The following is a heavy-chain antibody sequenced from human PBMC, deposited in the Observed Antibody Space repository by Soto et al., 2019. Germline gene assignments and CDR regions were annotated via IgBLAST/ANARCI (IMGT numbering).Heavy chain of an antibody. J-gene: IGHJ4*02. V-gene: IGHV4-39*01. Sequence: QLQLQESGPGLVKPSETLSLTCTVSGGSISSSSYYWGWIRQPPGKGLEWIGSIYYSGGTYYNPSLKSRVTISVDTSKNQFSLKLSSVSAADTAVYYCARLGYDILTGYYMGFDYWGQGTLVTVSS. CDR2: IYYSGGT. CDR1: GGSISSSSYY. D-gene: IGHD3-9*01. CDR3: ARLGYDILTGYYMGFDY.